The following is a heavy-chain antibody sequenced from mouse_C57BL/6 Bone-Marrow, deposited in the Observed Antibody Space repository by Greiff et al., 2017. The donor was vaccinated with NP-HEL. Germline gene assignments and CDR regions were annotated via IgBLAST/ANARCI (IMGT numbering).Heavy chain of an antibody. V-gene: IGHV5-12*01. J-gene: IGHJ4*01. CDR1: GFTFSDYY. Sequence: EVQGVESGGGLVQPGGSLKLSCAASGFTFSDYYMYWVRQTPEKRLEWVAYISNGGGSTYYPDTVKGRFTISRDNAKNTLYLQMSRLKSEDTAMYYCARLSAMDYWGQGTSVTVSS. CDR3: ARLSAMDY. CDR2: ISNGGGST.